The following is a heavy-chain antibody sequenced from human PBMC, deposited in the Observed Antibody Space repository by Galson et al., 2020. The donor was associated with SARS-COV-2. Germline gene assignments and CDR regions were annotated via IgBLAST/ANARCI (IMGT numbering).Heavy chain of an antibody. CDR1: GFTFSNYA. CDR3: ARDAYVFRFLEWSAHYFDY. D-gene: IGHD3-3*01. J-gene: IGHJ4*02. Sequence: GESLKISCAASGFTFSNYAMHWVRQAPGKGLEWVAVIWYDGTNTYYADSVKGRFTISRDNSKNTLFLQMNSLRAEDTAVYYCARDAYVFRFLEWSAHYFDYWGQGTLVTVSS. CDR2: IWYDGTNT. V-gene: IGHV3-33*01.